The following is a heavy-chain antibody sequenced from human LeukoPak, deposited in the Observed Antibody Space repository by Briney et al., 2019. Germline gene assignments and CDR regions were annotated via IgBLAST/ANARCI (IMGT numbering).Heavy chain of an antibody. D-gene: IGHD5-18*01. CDR1: GGSISSGGYY. CDR3: ARGDTWFDY. J-gene: IGHJ4*02. CDR2: IYYSGST. Sequence: SQTLSLTCTVSGGSISSGGYYWSWIRQHPEKGLEWVGYIYYSGSTYCNPSLKSRVTISVDTSKNQFSLRLNSVTAADTAVYYCARGDTWFDYWGQGTLVTVSS. V-gene: IGHV4-31*03.